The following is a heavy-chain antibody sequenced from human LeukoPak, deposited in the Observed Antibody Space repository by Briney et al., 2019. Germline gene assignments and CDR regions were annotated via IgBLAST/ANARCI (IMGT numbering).Heavy chain of an antibody. J-gene: IGHJ4*02. CDR3: RKPDY. Sequence: PRGSLRLSCAASGFTFSNYEMNWVRQAPGKGLEWISYISTSGSTIYYADSVKGRFTISRDNAKNSLYLQMNSLRAEDTAVYYCRKPDYWGQGTLVTVSS. CDR1: GFTFSNYE. CDR2: ISTSGSTI. V-gene: IGHV3-48*03.